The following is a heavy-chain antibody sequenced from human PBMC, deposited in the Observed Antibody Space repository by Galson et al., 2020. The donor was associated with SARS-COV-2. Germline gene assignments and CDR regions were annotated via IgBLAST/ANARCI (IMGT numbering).Heavy chain of an antibody. D-gene: IGHD6-19*01. CDR2: IWYDGSNK. CDR1: GFTFSSYG. Sequence: GESLKISCAASGFTFSSYGMHWVRQAPGKGLEWVAVIWYDGSNKYYADSVKGRFTISRDNSKNTLYLQMNSLRAEDTAVYYCARDTLKGSGWYYYFDYWGQGTLVTVSS. CDR3: ARDTLKGSGWYYYFDY. V-gene: IGHV3-33*01. J-gene: IGHJ4*02.